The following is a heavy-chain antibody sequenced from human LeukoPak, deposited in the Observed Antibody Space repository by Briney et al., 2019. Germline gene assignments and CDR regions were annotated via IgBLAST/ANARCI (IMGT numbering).Heavy chain of an antibody. CDR2: ISYDGSNK. D-gene: IGHD1-26*01. V-gene: IGHV3-30-3*01. Sequence: PGGSLRLSRAASGFTFSSYAMHWVRQAPGKGLEWVAVISYDGSNKYYADSVKGRFTISRDNSKNTLYLQMNSLRAEDTAVYYCARVREVGATIGYYGMDVWGQGTTVTVSS. CDR3: ARVREVGATIGYYGMDV. J-gene: IGHJ6*02. CDR1: GFTFSSYA.